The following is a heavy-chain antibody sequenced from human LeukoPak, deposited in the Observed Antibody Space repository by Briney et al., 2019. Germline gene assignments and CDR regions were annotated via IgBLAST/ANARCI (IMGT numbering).Heavy chain of an antibody. CDR1: GFTFSSYS. V-gene: IGHV3-21*01. CDR3: AREGLLWFGELLGYMDV. CDR2: ISGSSSYI. D-gene: IGHD3-10*01. J-gene: IGHJ6*03. Sequence: GGSLRLSCAASGFTFSSYSMNWVRQAPGKGLEWVSSISGSSSYIYYADSVRGRFTISRDNAKNSLYLQMNSLRAEDTAVYYCAREGLLWFGELLGYMDVWGKGTTVTISS.